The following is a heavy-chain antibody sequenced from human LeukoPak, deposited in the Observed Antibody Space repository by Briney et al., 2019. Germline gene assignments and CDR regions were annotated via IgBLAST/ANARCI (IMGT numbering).Heavy chain of an antibody. CDR1: GLTFSNAW. J-gene: IGHJ4*02. Sequence: GGSLRLSCAASGLTFSNAWMKSLRQAPGKGLEWVGRIMDKNYGAKVDCAAPFNRKLTISRDDPQHTMFLQMNNPGPDATAVYYSTTDAGALKEWGQGTLVTVSS. CDR2: IMDKNYGAKV. V-gene: IGHV3-15*07. CDR3: TTDAGALKE.